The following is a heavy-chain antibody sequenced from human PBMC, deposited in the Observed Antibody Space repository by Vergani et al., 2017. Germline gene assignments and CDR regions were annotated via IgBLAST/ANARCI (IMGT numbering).Heavy chain of an antibody. J-gene: IGHJ5*02. CDR2: IYYSGST. CDR3: ARSGYSYGENWFDP. V-gene: IGHV4-31*03. D-gene: IGHD5-18*01. CDR1: GGSISSGGYY. Sequence: QVQLQESGPGLVKPSQTLSLTCTVSGGSISSGGYYWSWIRQHPGKGLEWIGYIYYSGSTYYNPSLKSRVTISVDTSKNHFSLKLSSVTAADPSVYYCARSGYSYGENWFDPWGQGTLVTVSS.